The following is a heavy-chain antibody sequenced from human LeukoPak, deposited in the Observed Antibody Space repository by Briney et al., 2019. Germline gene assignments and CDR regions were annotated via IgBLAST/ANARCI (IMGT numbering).Heavy chain of an antibody. CDR3: ARDPEQQLATYYGMDV. J-gene: IGHJ6*02. CDR2: INPSGGST. D-gene: IGHD6-13*01. CDR1: GYTFTSYY. V-gene: IGHV1-46*01. Sequence: ASVKVSCKASGYTFTSYYMHWVRQAPGQGLEWMGIINPSGGSTSYAQKFHGRVTMTRDTSTSTVYMELSSLRSEDTAVYYCARDPEQQLATYYGMDVWGQGTTVTVSS.